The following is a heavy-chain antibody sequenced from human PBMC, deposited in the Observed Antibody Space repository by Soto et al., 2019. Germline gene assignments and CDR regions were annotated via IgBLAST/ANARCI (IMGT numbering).Heavy chain of an antibody. V-gene: IGHV1-69*13. J-gene: IGHJ5*02. CDR2: IIPIFGTA. D-gene: IGHD5-18*01. Sequence: GASVKVSCKASGGTFSSYAISWVRQAPGQGLEWMGGIIPIFGTANYAQKFQGRVTITADESTSTAYMELSSLRSEDTAVYYCAREGSSGYSYGFGVSNWFDPWGQGTLVTVSS. CDR1: GGTFSSYA. CDR3: AREGSSGYSYGFGVSNWFDP.